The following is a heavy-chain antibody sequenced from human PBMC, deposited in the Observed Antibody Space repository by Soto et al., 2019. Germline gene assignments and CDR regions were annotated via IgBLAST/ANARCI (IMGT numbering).Heavy chain of an antibody. J-gene: IGHJ3*01. CDR3: ARLGSRPRYAHTRLSFAQN. CDR2: ISSSSSYI. D-gene: IGHD2-15*01. Sequence: GGSLRLSCAASGFTFSSYSMNWVRQAPGKGLEWVSSISSSSSYIYYADSVKGRFTISRDNAKNSLYLQMNSLRAEDTAVYYCARLGSRPRYAHTRLSFAQNWGQGTMVTVSS. V-gene: IGHV3-21*01. CDR1: GFTFSSYS.